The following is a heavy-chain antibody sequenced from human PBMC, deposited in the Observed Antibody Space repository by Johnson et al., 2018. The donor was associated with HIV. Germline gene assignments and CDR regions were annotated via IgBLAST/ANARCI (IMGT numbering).Heavy chain of an antibody. V-gene: IGHV3-30*18. J-gene: IGHJ3*02. CDR3: AKVAVATAAGGVALDI. Sequence: PGKGLEWVALISYDGSNTSYADSVRGRFTLSRDNSKNTVYLQMNSLRAEDTAVYYCAKVAVATAAGGVALDIWGQGTMVTVSS. CDR2: ISYDGSNT. D-gene: IGHD6-13*01.